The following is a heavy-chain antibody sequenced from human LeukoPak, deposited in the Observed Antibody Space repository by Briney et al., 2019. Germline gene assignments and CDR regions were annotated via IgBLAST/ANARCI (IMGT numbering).Heavy chain of an antibody. CDR1: GGSISGSGYY. CDR2: IYHTGTT. Sequence: SETLSLTCTVSGGSISGSGYYWSWIRQPLGKGLERIGSIYHTGTTYYNPSLRSRVTISIDRSKNQFYLRLTSVTAADTAVYYCAIGRVGATTNWFDPWGQGTLVTVSS. CDR3: AIGRVGATTNWFDP. J-gene: IGHJ5*02. V-gene: IGHV4-30-2*01. D-gene: IGHD1-26*01.